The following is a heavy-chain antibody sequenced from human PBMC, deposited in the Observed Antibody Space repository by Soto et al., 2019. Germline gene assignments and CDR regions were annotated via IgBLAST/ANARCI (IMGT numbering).Heavy chain of an antibody. D-gene: IGHD5-18*01. CDR2: ISASGYSA. Sequence: GVSLRLSCAASGLAFSNYSISWVRQAPGKGLEWVSTISASGYSAYYGGAVKGRFTTSRDNSKSTLYLQRNRLRADETAGYYCAKGEQRWQTFDHGGQGCQVTVYS. CDR3: AKGEQRWQTFDH. CDR1: GLAFSNYS. V-gene: IGHV3-23*01. J-gene: IGHJ4*02.